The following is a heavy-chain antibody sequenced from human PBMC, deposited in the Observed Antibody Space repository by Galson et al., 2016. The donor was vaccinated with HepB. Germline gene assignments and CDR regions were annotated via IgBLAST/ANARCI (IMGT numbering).Heavy chain of an antibody. CDR1: GFFFSGRA. Sequence: SLRLSCAASGFFFSGRAMRWVRQAPGKGLEWVSGINNGAATTGYAASVKGRFTISRDNSKNTLYLQMNSLRTEDTAVYYCARDDYSGGRGSPDYWGQGTLVTVSS. D-gene: IGHD4/OR15-4a*01. V-gene: IGHV3-23*01. CDR2: INNGAATT. CDR3: ARDDYSGGRGSPDY. J-gene: IGHJ4*02.